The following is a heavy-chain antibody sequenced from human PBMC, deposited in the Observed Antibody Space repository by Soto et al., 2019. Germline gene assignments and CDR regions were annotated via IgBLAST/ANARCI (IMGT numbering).Heavy chain of an antibody. CDR2: IYYSGST. D-gene: IGHD3-10*01. V-gene: IGHV4-59*01. Sequence: NPSETLSLTCTVSGGSISSYYWSWIRQPPGKGLEWIGYIYYSGSTNYNPSLKSRVTISVDTSKNQFSLKLSSVTAADTAVYYCARYARFGELLGWLGENYYYGMDVWGQGTTVTVSS. J-gene: IGHJ6*02. CDR3: ARYARFGELLGWLGENYYYGMDV. CDR1: GGSISSYY.